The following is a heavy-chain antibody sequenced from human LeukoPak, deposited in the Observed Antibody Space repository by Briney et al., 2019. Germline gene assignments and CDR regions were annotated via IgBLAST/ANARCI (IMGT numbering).Heavy chain of an antibody. Sequence: ASVKVSCKVSGYTLTELSMHWVRQAPGKGLEWMGGFDPEDGETIYAQKFQGRVTMTEDTSTDTAYMELSSLRSEDTAVYYCATDLPRYSSSWYFRFDPWGQGTLVTVSS. CDR3: ATDLPRYSSSWYFRFDP. D-gene: IGHD6-13*01. V-gene: IGHV1-24*01. CDR2: FDPEDGET. CDR1: GYTLTELS. J-gene: IGHJ5*02.